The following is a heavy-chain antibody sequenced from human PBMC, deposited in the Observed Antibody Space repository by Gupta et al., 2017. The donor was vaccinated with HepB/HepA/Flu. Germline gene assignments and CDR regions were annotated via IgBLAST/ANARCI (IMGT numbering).Heavy chain of an antibody. D-gene: IGHD6-13*01. J-gene: IGHJ6*02. CDR1: GYTFTSYG. CDR3: ARVEGIAAAGTYHNYYYYYGMDV. CDR2: ISAYNGNT. Sequence: QVQLVQSGAEVKKPGASVKVSCKASGYTFTSYGISWVRQAPGQGLEWMGWISAYNGNTNYAQKLQGRVTMTTDTSTSTAYMELRSLRSDDTAVYYCARVEGIAAAGTYHNYYYYYGMDVWGQGTTVTVSS. V-gene: IGHV1-18*01.